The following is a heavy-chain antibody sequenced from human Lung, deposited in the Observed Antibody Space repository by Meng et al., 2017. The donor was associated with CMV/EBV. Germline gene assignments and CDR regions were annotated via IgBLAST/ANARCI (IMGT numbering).Heavy chain of an antibody. V-gene: IGHV1-69*10. CDR1: GGIFSNYG. CDR3: ARDVDTTLVGSGWFDP. Sequence: QVQLVQSGTEVKKPGSSVKVSCKASGGIFSNYGISWLRQAPGQGLEWMGGIIPIVGLTNYAQKFQGRVTITADKSTTTAYLELSSLRSADTAVYYCARDVDTTLVGSGWFDPWGQGTLVTVSS. J-gene: IGHJ5*02. D-gene: IGHD5-18*01. CDR2: IIPIVGLT.